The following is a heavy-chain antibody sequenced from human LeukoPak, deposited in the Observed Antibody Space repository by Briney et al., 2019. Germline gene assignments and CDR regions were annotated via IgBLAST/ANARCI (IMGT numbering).Heavy chain of an antibody. CDR2: ISSGSTYI. J-gene: IGHJ4*02. CDR1: GFTFSSYS. Sequence: PGGSLRLSCAASGFTFSSYSMNWVRQAPGKGLEWVSSISSGSTYIYYADSVKGRFTISRDNAKNSLYLQMNSLRPEDTAVYYCARAPYYYDSSGYHSIDYWGQGTLVIVSS. V-gene: IGHV3-21*01. CDR3: ARAPYYYDSSGYHSIDY. D-gene: IGHD3-22*01.